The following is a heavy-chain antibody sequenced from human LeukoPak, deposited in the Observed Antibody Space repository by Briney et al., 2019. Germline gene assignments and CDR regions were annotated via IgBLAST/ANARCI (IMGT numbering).Heavy chain of an antibody. Sequence: GGSLRLSCAASGFTFTNYAMSWVRQTPGKGLEWVSRTNSDGSSTSYADSVKGRFTISRDSAKNTLYLQMNSLRAEDTAVYYCARRTDYGDYLDYWGQGTLVTVSS. CDR3: ARRTDYGDYLDY. V-gene: IGHV3-74*01. CDR2: TNSDGSST. CDR1: GFTFTNYA. J-gene: IGHJ4*02. D-gene: IGHD4-17*01.